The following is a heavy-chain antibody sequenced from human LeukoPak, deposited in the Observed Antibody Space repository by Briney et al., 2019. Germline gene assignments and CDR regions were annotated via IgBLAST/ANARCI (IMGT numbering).Heavy chain of an antibody. CDR1: GGSFSGYY. J-gene: IGHJ4*02. Sequence: PSETLSLTCAVYGGSFSGYYWSWIRQPPGKGLEWIGEINHSGSTNYNPSLKSRVTISVDTSKNQFSLKLSSVTAADTAVYYCARLIEDYYGSGSFDYWGQGTLVTVSS. CDR2: INHSGST. V-gene: IGHV4-34*01. CDR3: ARLIEDYYGSGSFDY. D-gene: IGHD3-10*01.